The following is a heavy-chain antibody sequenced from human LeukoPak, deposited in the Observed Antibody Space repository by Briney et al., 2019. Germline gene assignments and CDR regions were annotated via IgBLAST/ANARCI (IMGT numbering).Heavy chain of an antibody. CDR3: ARHEGQLLVFDP. D-gene: IGHD6-6*01. Sequence: SEALSLTCTVSGGSISSSSYYWGWIRQPPGKGLEWIGYISYSGSTNYNPSLKSRVTISRDTSKNQFSLRLSSVTAADTAVYYCARHEGQLLVFDPWGQGTLVTVSS. V-gene: IGHV4-61*05. CDR2: ISYSGST. CDR1: GGSISSSSYY. J-gene: IGHJ5*02.